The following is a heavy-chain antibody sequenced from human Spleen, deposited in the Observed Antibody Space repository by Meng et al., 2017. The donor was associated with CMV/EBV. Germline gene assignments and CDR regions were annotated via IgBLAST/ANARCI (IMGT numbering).Heavy chain of an antibody. CDR2: ISASGGST. V-gene: IGHV3-23*01. Sequence: YAMSWVRQAAGEGLEWVSAISASGGSTYYAESVRARFTISRDNSKNTLYLQMSSLRAEDAAGYHCAKNWGSENIVVVPPAEYYSDCWGRGTLVTVSS. CDR1: YA. CDR3: AKNWGSENIVVVPPAEYYSDC. D-gene: IGHD2-2*01. J-gene: IGHJ4*02.